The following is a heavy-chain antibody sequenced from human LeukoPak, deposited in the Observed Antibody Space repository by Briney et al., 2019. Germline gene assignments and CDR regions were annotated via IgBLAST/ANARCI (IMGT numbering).Heavy chain of an antibody. CDR1: GFTFSIYN. CDR2: ITTGSTFI. CDR3: ASRIAAAGRDFDY. V-gene: IGHV3-21*01. D-gene: IGHD6-13*01. Sequence: NAGGSLRLSCATSGFTFSIYNMNWVRQAPGKGLEWVSSITTGSTFISYADSVKGRFTISRDNSKNTLYLQMNSLRAEDTAVYYCASRIAAAGRDFDYWGQGTLVTVSS. J-gene: IGHJ4*02.